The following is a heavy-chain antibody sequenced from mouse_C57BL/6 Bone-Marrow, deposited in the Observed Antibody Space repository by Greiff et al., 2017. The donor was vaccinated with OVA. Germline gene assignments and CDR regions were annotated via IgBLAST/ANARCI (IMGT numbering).Heavy chain of an antibody. CDR2: FDPENGDT. J-gene: IGHJ2*01. CDR3: TTMGFDD. V-gene: IGHV14-4*01. Sequence: EVQLQQSGAELVRPGASVTLSCTVSGFYIKDDYMHWVKQRPQQGLVWIGWFDPENGDTEYAPKFQGKATITADTSSNTAYLQLSSLTSEDTAVYYCTTMGFDDWGQGTTLTVSS. CDR1: GFYIKDDY.